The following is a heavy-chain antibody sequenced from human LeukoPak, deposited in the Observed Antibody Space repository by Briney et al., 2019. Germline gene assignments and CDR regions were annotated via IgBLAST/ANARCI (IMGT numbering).Heavy chain of an antibody. Sequence: ASVKVSCKAFGYSLTDFYMHWVRQAPGQGLQWMGWINPKTGATNYAQEFQGRVTMTRDASINTAYMELTSLSSADTAVYYCARGWTDDTGYWGQGTLATVSS. CDR3: ARGWTDDTGY. J-gene: IGHJ4*02. CDR2: INPKTGAT. V-gene: IGHV1-2*02. CDR1: GYSLTDFY. D-gene: IGHD1-1*01.